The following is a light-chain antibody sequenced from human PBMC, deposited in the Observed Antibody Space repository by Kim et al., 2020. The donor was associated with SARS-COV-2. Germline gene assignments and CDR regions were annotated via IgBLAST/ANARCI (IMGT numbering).Light chain of an antibody. J-gene: IGLJ2*01. CDR3: QSYDSSLSGSGV. CDR1: SPNSGAGYD. CDR2: GNS. V-gene: IGLV1-40*01. Sequence: VTISCTGSSPNSGAGYDVHWYQQLPGTAPKLLIYGNSNRPSGVPDRFSGSKSGTSASLAITGLQAEDEADYYCQSYDSSLSGSGVFGGGTQLTVL.